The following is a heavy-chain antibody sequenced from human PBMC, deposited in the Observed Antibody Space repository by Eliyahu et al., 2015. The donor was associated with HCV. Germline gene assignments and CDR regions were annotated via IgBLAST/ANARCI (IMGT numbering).Heavy chain of an antibody. CDR2: IIPIFGIA. V-gene: IGHV1-69*02. D-gene: IGHD3-10*01. CDR1: GGTFSSYT. J-gene: IGHJ4*02. CDR3: ARGVYYYGSGSYYDNFDY. Sequence: EVKKPGSSVKVSCKASGGTFSSYTISWVRQAPGQGLEWMGRIIPIFGIANYAQKFQGRVTITADKSTSTAYMELSSLRSEDTAVYYCARGVYYYGSGSYYDNFDYWGQGTLVTVSS.